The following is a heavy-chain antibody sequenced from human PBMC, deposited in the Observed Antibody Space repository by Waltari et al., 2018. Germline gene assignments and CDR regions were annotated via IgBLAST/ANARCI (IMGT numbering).Heavy chain of an antibody. CDR1: GGSISSSSYY. J-gene: IGHJ5*02. CDR2: IYYRVST. CDR3: ATQWLRERWFDP. Sequence: QLQLQESGPGLVKPSETLSLTCTVSGGSISSSSYYWGWIRQPPGKGLEWIGSIYYRVSTYYNPSLKSRVTISVDTSKNQFSLKLSSVTAADTAVYYCATQWLRERWFDPWGQGTLVTVSS. V-gene: IGHV4-39*07. D-gene: IGHD5-12*01.